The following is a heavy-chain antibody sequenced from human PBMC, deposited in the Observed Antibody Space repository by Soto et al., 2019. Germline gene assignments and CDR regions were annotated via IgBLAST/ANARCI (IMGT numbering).Heavy chain of an antibody. CDR2: ISAYNGNT. D-gene: IGHD2-21*02. V-gene: IGHV1-18*01. CDR3: ARGPIVVVTAIYFYYGMDV. CDR1: GYAFTSYG. J-gene: IGHJ6*02. Sequence: GASVKVSCKASGYAFTSYGMSWVRQAPGQGLEWMGWISAYNGNTNYAQKLQGRVTMTTDTSTSTAYMELRSLRSDDTAVYYCARGPIVVVTAIYFYYGMDVSGQGTTVTGSS.